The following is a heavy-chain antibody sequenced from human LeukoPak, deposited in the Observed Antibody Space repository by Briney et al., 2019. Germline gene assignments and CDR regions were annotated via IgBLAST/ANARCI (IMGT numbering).Heavy chain of an antibody. D-gene: IGHD2-2*01. Sequence: GASVKVSCKASGGTFSSYAISWVRQAPGQGLEWMGWINPESGGTNYAQKFQDRVTMTRDTSISTAYMELSWLRSDDTAVYYCARDNVVPAYISSNWIDPWGQGTLVTVSS. J-gene: IGHJ5*02. CDR3: ARDNVVPAYISSNWIDP. V-gene: IGHV1-2*02. CDR2: INPESGGT. CDR1: GGTFSSYA.